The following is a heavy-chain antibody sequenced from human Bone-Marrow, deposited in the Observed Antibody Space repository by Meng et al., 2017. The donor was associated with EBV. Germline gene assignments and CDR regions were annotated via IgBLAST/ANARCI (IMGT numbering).Heavy chain of an antibody. J-gene: IGHJ4*02. D-gene: IGHD6-6*01. Sequence: QGQRQESGTGLVKPSETLSLTCTVSGASVSGGTFHWSWIRQPPGKELEWIGYIYDGGTTIYNPSLKSRVTIFLDTSRNQFSLGLRSVTTADTAVYYCAKSSSSTPGVVDSWGQGTLVTVSS. CDR3: AKSSSSTPGVVDS. CDR2: IYDGGTT. CDR1: GASVSGGTFH. V-gene: IGHV4-61*01.